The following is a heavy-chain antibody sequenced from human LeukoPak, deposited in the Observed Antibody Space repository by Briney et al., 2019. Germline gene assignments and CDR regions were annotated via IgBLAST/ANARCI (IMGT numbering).Heavy chain of an antibody. CDR2: ISGSGGST. CDR3: AKDRVYYYDSSSYYSDY. D-gene: IGHD3-22*01. V-gene: IGHV3-23*01. J-gene: IGHJ4*02. CDR1: AFTFRTYW. Sequence: PGGSLRLSCVASAFTFRTYWMSWVRQAPGKGLEWVSAISGSGGSTYYADSVKGRFTISRDNSKNTLSLQMNSLRADDTAVYYCAKDRVYYYDSSSYYSDYWGQGTLVTVSS.